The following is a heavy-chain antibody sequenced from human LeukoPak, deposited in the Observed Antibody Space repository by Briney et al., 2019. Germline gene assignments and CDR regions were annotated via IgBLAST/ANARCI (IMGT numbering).Heavy chain of an antibody. Sequence: GGSLRLSCAASGFTFDDYAMHWVRQAPGKGLEWVSGISWNSGSIGYADSVKGRFTISRDNAKNSLYLQMNSLRAEDMALYYCAKVATRYYDSSGYYSHYFDYWGQGALVTVSS. J-gene: IGHJ4*02. D-gene: IGHD3-22*01. V-gene: IGHV3-9*03. CDR3: AKVATRYYDSSGYYSHYFDY. CDR1: GFTFDDYA. CDR2: ISWNSGSI.